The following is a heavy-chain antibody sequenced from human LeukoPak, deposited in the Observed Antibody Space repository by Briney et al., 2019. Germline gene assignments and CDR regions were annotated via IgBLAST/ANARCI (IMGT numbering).Heavy chain of an antibody. V-gene: IGHV4-4*07. D-gene: IGHD5-18*01. Sequence: SETLSLTCTVSGGSISSYYWSWIRQPAGKGLEWIGRIYTSGSTNYNPSLKSRVTMSVDTSKNQFSLKLSSVTAADTAVYYCARGGGYSYFFPTRYESHKEYYFDYWGQGTLVTVSS. CDR1: GGSISSYY. J-gene: IGHJ4*02. CDR3: ARGGGYSYFFPTRYESHKEYYFDY. CDR2: IYTSGST.